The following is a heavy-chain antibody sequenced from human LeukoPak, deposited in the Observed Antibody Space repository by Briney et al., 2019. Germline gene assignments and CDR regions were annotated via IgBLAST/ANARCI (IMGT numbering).Heavy chain of an antibody. CDR3: ARDQSTYYYYYGMDV. CDR2: ISYDGSNK. J-gene: IGHJ6*02. V-gene: IGHV3-30-3*01. Sequence: PGRSLRLSCAASGSTFSSYAMHWVRQAPGKGLEWVAVISYDGSNKYYADSVKGRFTISRDNSKNTLYLQMNSLRAEDTAVYYCARDQSTYYYYYGMDVWGQGTTVTVSS. D-gene: IGHD2-2*01. CDR1: GSTFSSYA.